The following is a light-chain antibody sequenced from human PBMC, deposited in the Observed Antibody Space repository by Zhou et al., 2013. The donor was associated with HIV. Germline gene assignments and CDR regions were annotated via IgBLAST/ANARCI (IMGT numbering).Light chain of an antibody. J-gene: IGKJ1*01. V-gene: IGKV3-20*01. Sequence: ESVLTQSPGTLSLSPGERATLSCRASQSISSNYLAWYQQKPGQAPRLLIYGASSRATGIPDRFSGNGSGTDFTLTISRLEPEDFAVYYCQQYGNSKIFGQGTKVEIK. CDR1: QSISSNY. CDR3: QQYGNSKI. CDR2: GAS.